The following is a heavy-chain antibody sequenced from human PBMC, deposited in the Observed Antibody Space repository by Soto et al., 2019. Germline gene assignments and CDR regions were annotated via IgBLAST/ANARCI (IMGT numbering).Heavy chain of an antibody. CDR3: ATDPGLTGYVFDY. J-gene: IGHJ4*02. CDR2: FDPEDGET. CDR1: GYTLTELS. D-gene: IGHD3-9*01. Sequence: ASVKVSWKISGYTLTELSMHWVRQAPGKGLEWMGGFDPEDGETIYAQKFQGRVTMTEDTSTDTAYMELSSLRSEDTAVYYCATDPGLTGYVFDYWGQGTLVTVSS. V-gene: IGHV1-24*01.